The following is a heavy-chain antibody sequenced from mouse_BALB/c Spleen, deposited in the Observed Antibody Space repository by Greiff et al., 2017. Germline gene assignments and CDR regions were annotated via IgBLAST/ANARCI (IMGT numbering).Heavy chain of an antibody. CDR2: ISYSGST. D-gene: IGHD2-4*01. V-gene: IGHV3-2*02. CDR1: GYSITSDYA. J-gene: IGHJ3*01. CDR3: ARSGYDYDEFAY. Sequence: DVKLQESGPGLVKPSQSLSLTCTVTGYSITSDYAWNWIRQFPGNKLEWMGYISYSGSTSYNPSLKSRISITRDTSKNQFFLQLNSVTTEDTATYYCARSGYDYDEFAYWGQGTLVTVSA.